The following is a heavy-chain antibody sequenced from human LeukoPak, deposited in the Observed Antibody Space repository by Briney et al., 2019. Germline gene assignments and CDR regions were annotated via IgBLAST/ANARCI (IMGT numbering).Heavy chain of an antibody. J-gene: IGHJ4*02. CDR2: ISAYNGNT. CDR1: GYIFTSYG. V-gene: IGHV1-18*01. Sequence: ASVKVSCKASGYIFTSYGISWVRQAPGQGLEWMGWISAYNGNTNYAQKLQGRVTMTTDTSTSTAYMELRSLRSDDTAVYYCARDTRRDGYNFFDYWGQGTLVTVSS. D-gene: IGHD5-24*01. CDR3: ARDTRRDGYNFFDY.